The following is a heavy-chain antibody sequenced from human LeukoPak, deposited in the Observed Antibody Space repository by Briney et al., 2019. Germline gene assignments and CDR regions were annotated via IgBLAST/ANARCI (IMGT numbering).Heavy chain of an antibody. CDR2: IYYSGST. CDR1: GGSISSYY. V-gene: IGHV4-59*01. D-gene: IGHD6-13*01. Sequence: LETLSLTCTVSGGSISSYYWSWIRQPPGKGLEWIGYIYYSGSTNYNPSLKSRVTISVDTSKNQFSLKLSSVTAADTAVYYCARGDSSSWYLGAFDIWGQGTMVTVSS. CDR3: ARGDSSSWYLGAFDI. J-gene: IGHJ3*02.